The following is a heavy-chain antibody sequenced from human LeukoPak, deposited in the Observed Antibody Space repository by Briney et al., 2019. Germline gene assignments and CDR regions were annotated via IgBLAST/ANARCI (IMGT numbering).Heavy chain of an antibody. CDR2: IRYDGGNK. CDR3: AKDAPVNIVVVPAANS. Sequence: QPGGSLRLSCAASGFTFSSYGMHWVRQAPGKGLEWVAFIRYDGGNKYYADSVKGRFTISRDNSKNTLYLQMNSLRAEDTAVYYCAKDAPVNIVVVPAANSWGQGTLVTVSS. V-gene: IGHV3-30*02. D-gene: IGHD2-2*01. J-gene: IGHJ4*02. CDR1: GFTFSSYG.